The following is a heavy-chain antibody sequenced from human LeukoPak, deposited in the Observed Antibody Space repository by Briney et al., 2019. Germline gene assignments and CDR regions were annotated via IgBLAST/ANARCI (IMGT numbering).Heavy chain of an antibody. CDR1: GASFSGYY. CDR3: ASLVRGVQYYYGMDV. Sequence: PSETLSLTCAVYGASFSGYYWSWIRQPPGKGLEWIGQINHSGSTNYNPSLKSRVTISVDTSKNQFSLKLSSVTAANTAVYYCASLVRGVQYYYGMDVWGKGTTVTVSS. V-gene: IGHV4-34*01. D-gene: IGHD3-10*01. CDR2: INHSGST. J-gene: IGHJ6*04.